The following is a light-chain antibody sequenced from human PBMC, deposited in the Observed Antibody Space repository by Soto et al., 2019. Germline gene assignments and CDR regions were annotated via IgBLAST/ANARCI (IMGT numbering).Light chain of an antibody. J-gene: IGLJ1*01. CDR3: CSYAGSYTHV. V-gene: IGLV2-14*01. Sequence: QSALTQPASVSGSPGQSITISCTGTSSDVGGYNYVSWYQQHPGKVPKLMIYEVNNRPSGVSNRFSGSKSGNTASLTISGLQAEDEADYYCCSYAGSYTHVFGTGTKLTVL. CDR1: SSDVGGYNY. CDR2: EVN.